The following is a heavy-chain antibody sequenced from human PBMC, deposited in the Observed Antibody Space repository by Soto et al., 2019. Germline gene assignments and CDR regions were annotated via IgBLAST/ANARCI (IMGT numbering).Heavy chain of an antibody. Sequence: SETLSLTCTVSGGSISSSSYYWGWIRQPPGKGLEWIGSIYYSGSTNYNPSLKSRVTISVDTSKNQFSLKLSSVTAADTAVYYCATSTDSSSSFWRRPKVLIAGVMDVWGKGTTVTVSS. CDR2: IYYSGST. V-gene: IGHV4-39*07. D-gene: IGHD6-6*01. CDR1: GGSISSSSYY. CDR3: ATSTDSSSSFWRRPKVLIAGVMDV. J-gene: IGHJ6*04.